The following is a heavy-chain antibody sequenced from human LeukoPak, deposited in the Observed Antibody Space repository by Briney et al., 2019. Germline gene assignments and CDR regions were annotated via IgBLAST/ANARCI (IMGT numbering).Heavy chain of an antibody. CDR2: ISSSGSTI. Sequence: GGSLRLSCAASGFTFSNYEMNWVRQAPGKGLEWVSYISSSGSTIYYADSVKGRFTISRDNAKNSLYLQMDSLRAEDTAVYYCAKSIRYDSSGYIDYWGQGTLVTVSS. D-gene: IGHD3-22*01. J-gene: IGHJ4*02. CDR3: AKSIRYDSSGYIDY. CDR1: GFTFSNYE. V-gene: IGHV3-48*03.